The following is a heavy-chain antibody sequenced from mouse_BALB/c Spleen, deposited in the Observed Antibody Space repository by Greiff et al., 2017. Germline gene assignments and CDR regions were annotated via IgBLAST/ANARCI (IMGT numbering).Heavy chain of an antibody. D-gene: IGHD4-1*02. V-gene: IGHV3-2*02. Sequence: EVKLQESGPGLVKPSQSLSLTCTVTASSITSDYAWNWIRQFPGNKLEWMGYISYSGSTSYNPSLKSRISITRDTSKNQFFLQLNSVTTEDTATYYCARTQLGYFDYWGQGTTLTVSS. CDR3: ARTQLGYFDY. CDR2: ISYSGST. CDR1: ASSITSDYA. J-gene: IGHJ2*01.